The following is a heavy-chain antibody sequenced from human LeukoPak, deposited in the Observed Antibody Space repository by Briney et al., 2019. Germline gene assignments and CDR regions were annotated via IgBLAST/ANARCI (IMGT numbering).Heavy chain of an antibody. Sequence: SETLSLTCAVYGMSFSDYYWSWIRQPPGGGLEWIGEINHSGSTNYNPSLKSRVTITVDTSKNQFSLKVSSVTAADTAVYYCARGPKQWLAPYYYYYGMDVWGQGTTVTVSS. CDR2: INHSGST. J-gene: IGHJ6*02. CDR3: ARGPKQWLAPYYYYYGMDV. V-gene: IGHV4-34*01. D-gene: IGHD6-19*01. CDR1: GMSFSDYY.